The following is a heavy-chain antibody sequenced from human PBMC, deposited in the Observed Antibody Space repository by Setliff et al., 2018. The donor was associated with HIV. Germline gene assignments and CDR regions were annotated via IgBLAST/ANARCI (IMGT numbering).Heavy chain of an antibody. D-gene: IGHD6-13*01. CDR1: GGTFRSYV. CDR2: IIPIFGTV. V-gene: IGHV1-69*13. CDR3: ARGDREQLESIHGGVYFYYMNV. Sequence: SVKVSCKASGGTFRSYVISWVRQAPGQGLEWMGGIIPIFGTVDYAQKFQGRVAITADESTSTAYMELSSLRSEDTAVYYCARGDREQLESIHGGVYFYYMNVWGKGTTVTVSS. J-gene: IGHJ6*03.